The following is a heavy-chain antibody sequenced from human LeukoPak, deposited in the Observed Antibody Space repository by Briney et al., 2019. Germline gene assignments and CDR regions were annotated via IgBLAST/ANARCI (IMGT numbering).Heavy chain of an antibody. Sequence: SETLSLTCTVSGVSISSYYWSWIRQPPGKGLEWIGYISYSGSTNYNPSLKSRLIISVDTSTNQFSLKLSSVTAADTAVYYCGRKEQESGSYGRNDYWGQGTLVTVPS. CDR3: GRKEQESGSYGRNDY. CDR2: ISYSGST. D-gene: IGHD6-19*01. V-gene: IGHV4-59*01. J-gene: IGHJ4*02. CDR1: GVSISSYY.